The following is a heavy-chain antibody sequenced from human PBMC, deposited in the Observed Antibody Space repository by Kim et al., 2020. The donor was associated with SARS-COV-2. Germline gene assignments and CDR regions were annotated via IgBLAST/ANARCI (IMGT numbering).Heavy chain of an antibody. V-gene: IGHV4-4*02. CDR3: ARSFGGDRYYDSNGYYWRFHY. D-gene: IGHD3-22*01. J-gene: IGHJ4*02. CDR1: GASITNDDW. CDR2: IYHRGTI. Sequence: SETLSLTCAVSGASITNDDWWSWVRQPPGKGLEWIGEIYHRGTINYNPSLKSRVTISMDKSKNQFSLNLNSVTAADTAVYYCARSFGGDRYYDSNGYYWRFHYWGQGTLVTVSS.